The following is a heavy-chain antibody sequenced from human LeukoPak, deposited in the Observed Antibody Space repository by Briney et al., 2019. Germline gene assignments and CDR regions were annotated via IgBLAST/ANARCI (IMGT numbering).Heavy chain of an antibody. CDR2: IYYSGST. CDR3: ARAVMATTRN. J-gene: IGHJ4*02. V-gene: IGHV4-59*01. CDR1: GCSSSSYY. Sequence: PSETLSLTGTVSGCSSSSYYWSLSRQPPGKGLEWIGYIYYSGSTNYNPSLKSRVTISVDTSKNQFSLKLSSETAADPGVYYCARAVMATTRNWGQGTLVTVSS. D-gene: IGHD5-24*01.